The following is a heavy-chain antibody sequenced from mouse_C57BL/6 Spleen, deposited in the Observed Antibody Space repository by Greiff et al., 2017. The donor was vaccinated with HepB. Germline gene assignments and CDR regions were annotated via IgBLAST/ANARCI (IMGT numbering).Heavy chain of an antibody. CDR1: GYAFSSSW. Sequence: VQLQQSGPELVKPGASVKISCKASGYAFSSSWMNWVKQRPGKGLEWIGRIYPGDGDTNYNGKFKGKATLTADKSSSTAYMQLSSLTSEDSAVYFCARSMYGYDDGWYFDVWGTGTTVTVSS. D-gene: IGHD2-2*01. V-gene: IGHV1-82*01. J-gene: IGHJ1*03. CDR2: IYPGDGDT. CDR3: ARSMYGYDDGWYFDV.